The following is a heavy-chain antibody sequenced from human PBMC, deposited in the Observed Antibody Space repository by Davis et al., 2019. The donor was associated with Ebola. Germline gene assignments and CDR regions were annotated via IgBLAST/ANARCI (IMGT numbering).Heavy chain of an antibody. CDR2: ISNDGSNK. D-gene: IGHD3-22*01. V-gene: IGHV3-30*18. Sequence: GESLKISCVASGFTFSTYGMYWVRQAPGKGLEWVAVISNDGSNKYYADSVKGRFTISRDNSKNTLYLQMNSLRAEDTAVYYCAKSFGYYDGVDYWGQGTLVTVSS. CDR3: AKSFGYYDGVDY. CDR1: GFTFSTYG. J-gene: IGHJ4*02.